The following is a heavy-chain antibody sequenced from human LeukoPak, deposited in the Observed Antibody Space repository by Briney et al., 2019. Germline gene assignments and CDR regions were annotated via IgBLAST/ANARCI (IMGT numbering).Heavy chain of an antibody. V-gene: IGHV4-59*08. CDR2: IYATGSA. Sequence: PSETLSLTCSVSGGSISTYYWSWIRHPPGKGLERIGYIYATGSASYSPSLKSRVTMSVDTSKNQFSLRLRSVTAADTAMYYCARHGGDIDYWGQGTLVTVSS. CDR1: GGSISTYY. CDR3: ARHGGDIDY. J-gene: IGHJ4*02. D-gene: IGHD3-10*01.